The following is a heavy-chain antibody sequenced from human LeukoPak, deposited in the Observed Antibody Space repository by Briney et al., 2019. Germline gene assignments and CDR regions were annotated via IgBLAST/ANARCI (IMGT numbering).Heavy chain of an antibody. Sequence: PGESLRLSCAASGFTFSSYAMSWVRQAPGKGLEWVSLISGSGGSPYYADSVTGRFTISRDNSKNTLYLQMNSLRAEDTAVYYCAKITGTSLYIDYWGQGTLVTVSS. CDR3: AKITGTSLYIDY. CDR2: ISGSGGSP. J-gene: IGHJ4*02. D-gene: IGHD6-13*01. V-gene: IGHV3-23*01. CDR1: GFTFSSYA.